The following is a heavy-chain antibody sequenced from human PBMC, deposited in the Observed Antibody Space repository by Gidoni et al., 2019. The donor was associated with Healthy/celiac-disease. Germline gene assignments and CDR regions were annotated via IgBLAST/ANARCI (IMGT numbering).Heavy chain of an antibody. CDR3: ARARAGIVVVIHDAFDI. CDR1: GGSISSGGYY. V-gene: IGHV4-31*03. J-gene: IGHJ3*02. Sequence: QVQLQESGPGLVKPSQTLSLTCTVSGGSISSGGYYWSWIRQHPGKGLEWIGYIYYSGSTYYNPSLKSRVTISVDTSKNQFSLKLSSVTAADTAVYYCARARAGIVVVIHDAFDIWGQGTMVTVSS. D-gene: IGHD3-22*01. CDR2: IYYSGST.